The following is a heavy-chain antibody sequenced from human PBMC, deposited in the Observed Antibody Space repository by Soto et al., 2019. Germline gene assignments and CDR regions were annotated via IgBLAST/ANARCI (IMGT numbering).Heavy chain of an antibody. J-gene: IGHJ3*02. CDR2: IYHSGST. CDR1: GGSISSGGYS. V-gene: IGHV4-30-2*01. D-gene: IGHD4-17*01. CDR3: GRGDYANAFDI. Sequence: SETLSLTCAVSGGSISSGGYSGNWIRQPPGKGLEWIGNIYHSGSTYYNASLKSRVTISVDRSKNQFSLKLSSVTAADTAVYYCGRGDYANAFDIWGQGTMVTVS.